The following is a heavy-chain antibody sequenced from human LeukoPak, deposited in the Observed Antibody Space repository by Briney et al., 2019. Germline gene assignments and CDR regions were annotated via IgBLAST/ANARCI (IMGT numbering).Heavy chain of an antibody. CDR3: ASRRYSSGYYSPTEYFQH. CDR2: INPSGGST. Sequence: GASVKVSCKASGYTFTSYYMHWVRQAPGQGLEWMGIINPSGGSTSYAQKFQGRVTMTRDTSTSTVYMELSSLRSEDTAVYYCASRRYSSGYYSPTEYFQHWGQGTLVTVSS. D-gene: IGHD3-22*01. CDR1: GYTFTSYY. J-gene: IGHJ1*01. V-gene: IGHV1-46*01.